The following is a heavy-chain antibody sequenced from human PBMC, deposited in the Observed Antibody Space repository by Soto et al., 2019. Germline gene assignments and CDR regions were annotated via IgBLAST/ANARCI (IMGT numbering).Heavy chain of an antibody. Sequence: QVQLVESGGGVVQPGRSLRLSCAASGFTFSSYGMHWVRQAPGKGLEWVAVVWYDGSNKYDADSVKGRFTSSRDNSKNTLYLKMNSLRAEDTAVYYCARGWEMATIVSGDYYGMDVWGQGTTVTVSS. J-gene: IGHJ6*02. CDR1: GFTFSSYG. CDR2: VWYDGSNK. CDR3: ARGWEMATIVSGDYYGMDV. V-gene: IGHV3-33*01. D-gene: IGHD5-12*01.